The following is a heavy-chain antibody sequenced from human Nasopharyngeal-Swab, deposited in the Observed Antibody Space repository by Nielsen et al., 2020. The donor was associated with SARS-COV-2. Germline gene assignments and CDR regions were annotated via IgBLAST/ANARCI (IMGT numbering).Heavy chain of an antibody. D-gene: IGHD6-13*01. J-gene: IGHJ3*02. Sequence: GESLKISCAASGFAFSSYGMHWVRQAPGKGLEWVAVIWYDGSKKYYADSVKGRFTISRDNAKNSLYLQMNSLRDEDTAVYYCARDGAAADAFDIWGRGTMVTVSS. CDR1: GFAFSSYG. CDR3: ARDGAAADAFDI. CDR2: IWYDGSKK. V-gene: IGHV3-33*01.